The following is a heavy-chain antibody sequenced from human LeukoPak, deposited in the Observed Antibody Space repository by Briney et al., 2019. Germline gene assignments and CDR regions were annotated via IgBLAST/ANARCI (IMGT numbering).Heavy chain of an antibody. V-gene: IGHV1-69*06. J-gene: IGHJ4*02. CDR1: GGTFSSYA. D-gene: IGHD5-12*01. Sequence: SVKVSCKASGGTFSSYAISWVRQAPGQGLEWMGEIIPIFGTANYAQKFQGRVTITADKSTSTAYMELSSLRSEDTAVYYCARGRSGYDSVDYWGREPWSPSPQ. CDR2: IIPIFGTA. CDR3: ARGRSGYDSVDY.